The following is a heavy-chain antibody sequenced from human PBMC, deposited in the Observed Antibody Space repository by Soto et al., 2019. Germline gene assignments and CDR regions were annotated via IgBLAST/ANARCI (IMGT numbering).Heavy chain of an antibody. CDR3: ARVPRYTSDIVEVPAVMFEDWFVP. J-gene: IGHJ5*02. Sequence: QVQLVQSGAEVKKPGASVKVSCKASGYTFSTYAVQWVRQAPGQSLEWIGWIHAGNGDTKYSQKFHDRVTITRDTSASTTYMELSSLRSEDTGVYYCARVPRYTSDIVEVPAVMFEDWFVPWGQGTLVTVSS. CDR1: GYTFSTYA. CDR2: IHAGNGDT. V-gene: IGHV1-3*01. D-gene: IGHD2-2*01.